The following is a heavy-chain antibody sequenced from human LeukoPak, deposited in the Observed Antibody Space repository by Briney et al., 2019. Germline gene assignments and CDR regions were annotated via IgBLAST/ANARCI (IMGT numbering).Heavy chain of an antibody. J-gene: IGHJ4*02. CDR2: MHPGNGNT. Sequence: ASVKVSCKASGYRFISNYIQWVRQAPGLGPEWMGWMHPGNGNTRYAEKFQGRVTMTRDTSINTAYLDLSSLRSDDTAVYYCAREGSYCVGGDCYSFAFCGQGTLITVSS. CDR3: AREGSYCVGGDCYSFAF. D-gene: IGHD2-21*02. V-gene: IGHV1-2*02. CDR1: GYRFISNY.